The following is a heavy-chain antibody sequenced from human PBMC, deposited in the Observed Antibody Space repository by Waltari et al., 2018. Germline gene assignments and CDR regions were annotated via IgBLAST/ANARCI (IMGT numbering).Heavy chain of an antibody. V-gene: IGHV4-38-2*02. J-gene: IGHJ4*02. CDR3: ASTSYGDYDY. CDR2: INHSGTT. Sequence: QVQLQESGPGLVKPSETLSLTCNVPGYSIRSGYYWGWIRQPPGKGLEWIGSINHSGTTYYHPSLKSRVTISVDTSKNQFSLKLSSVTAADTGVYYCASTSYGDYDYWGQGTLVTVSS. CDR1: GYSIRSGYY. D-gene: IGHD4-17*01.